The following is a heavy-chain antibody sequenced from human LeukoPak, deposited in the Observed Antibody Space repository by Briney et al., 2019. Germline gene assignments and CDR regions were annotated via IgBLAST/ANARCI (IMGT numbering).Heavy chain of an antibody. CDR3: ARASDTIFGVVIDY. CDR2: SSGSGGST. J-gene: IGHJ4*02. V-gene: IGHV3-23*01. D-gene: IGHD3-3*01. Sequence: GGSLRLSCVASGFTFNDYAITSVRQAPGKGLEWVSGSSGSGGSTYYADSVKGRVAISRDNSKNSLYLQMNSLRAEDTAVYYCARASDTIFGVVIDYWGQGTLVTVSS. CDR1: GFTFNDYA.